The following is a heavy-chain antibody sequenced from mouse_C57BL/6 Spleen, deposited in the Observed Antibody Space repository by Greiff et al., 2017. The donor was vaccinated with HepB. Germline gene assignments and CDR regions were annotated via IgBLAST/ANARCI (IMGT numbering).Heavy chain of an antibody. CDR2: IYPGSGST. D-gene: IGHD1-1*01. V-gene: IGHV1-55*01. CDR1: GYTFTSYW. CDR3: ARRDYGSSYDYAMDY. Sequence: QVQLKQPGAELVKPGASVKMSCKASGYTFTSYWITWVKQRPGQGLEWIGDIYPGSGSTNYNEKFKSKATLTVDTSSSTAYMQLSSLTSEDSAVYYCARRDYGSSYDYAMDYWGQGTSVTVSS. J-gene: IGHJ4*01.